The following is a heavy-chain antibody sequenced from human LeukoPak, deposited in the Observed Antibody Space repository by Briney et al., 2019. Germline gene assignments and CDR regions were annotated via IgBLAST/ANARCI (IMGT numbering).Heavy chain of an antibody. V-gene: IGHV3-11*01. J-gene: IGHJ6*02. CDR1: GFTFSDYF. CDR2: ISTIDGII. Sequence: GGPLRLSCVASGFTFSDYFMTWIRQPPGKPLECVSYISTIDGIIYYADSVKDRFTISRDNAKSSLFLQMNNLRAEDTAVYYCAKASWGMDVWGQGSSVIVS. CDR3: AKASWGMDV.